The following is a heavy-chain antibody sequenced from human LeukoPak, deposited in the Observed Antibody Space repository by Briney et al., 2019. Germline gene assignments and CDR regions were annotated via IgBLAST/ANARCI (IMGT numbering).Heavy chain of an antibody. V-gene: IGHV4-39*01. CDR2: IYYSGST. CDR3: ARQGSTGYYPSYFDY. D-gene: IGHD3-22*01. CDR1: GGSISSDNYY. J-gene: IGHJ4*02. Sequence: PSETLSLTCTVSGGSISSDNYYWGWVRQPPGKGLEWIANIYYSGSTYYNPSLKSRVTISVDTSKNQFSLKLSSMTAADTAVYYCARQGSTGYYPSYFDYWGQGTLVTVSS.